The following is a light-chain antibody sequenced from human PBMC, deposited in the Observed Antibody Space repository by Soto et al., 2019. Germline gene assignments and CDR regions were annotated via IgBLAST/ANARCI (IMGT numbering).Light chain of an antibody. CDR1: SSDVGGYNY. CDR3: SSFAGGGNPVL. V-gene: IGLV2-8*01. CDR2: EAT. Sequence: QSALTQPPSASGSLGQSVTISCTGTSSDVGGYNYVSWHQQHPGKAPKVMIYEATKRPPGVPDRFSGSKSGNTASLTVSGLQAEDEADYYCSSFAGGGNPVLLGGGTKLTVL. J-gene: IGLJ2*01.